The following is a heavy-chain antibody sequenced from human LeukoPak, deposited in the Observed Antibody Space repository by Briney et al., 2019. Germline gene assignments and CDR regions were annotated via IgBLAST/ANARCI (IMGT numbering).Heavy chain of an antibody. CDR3: ARAHILTGPPDY. CDR1: GGTFSIYA. V-gene: IGHV1-69*04. J-gene: IGHJ4*02. Sequence: ASVKVSCKASGGTFSIYAISWVRQAPGQGLEWMGRIIPILGIANYAQKFQGRVTITADKSTSTAYMELSSLRSEDTAVYYCARAHILTGPPDYWGQGTLVTVSS. D-gene: IGHD3-9*01. CDR2: IIPILGIA.